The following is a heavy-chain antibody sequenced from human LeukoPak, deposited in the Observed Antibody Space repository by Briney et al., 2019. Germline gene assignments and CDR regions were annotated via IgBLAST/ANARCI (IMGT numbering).Heavy chain of an antibody. Sequence: GGSLRLSCAASGFTFSSYSMNWVRQAPGRGLEWVSYISSSSSTIYYADSVKGRFTISRDNAKNSLYLQMNSLRAEDTAVYYCASHYGGDYWGQGTLVTVSS. CDR3: ASHYGGDY. D-gene: IGHD4-23*01. J-gene: IGHJ4*02. CDR1: GFTFSSYS. V-gene: IGHV3-48*01. CDR2: ISSSSSTI.